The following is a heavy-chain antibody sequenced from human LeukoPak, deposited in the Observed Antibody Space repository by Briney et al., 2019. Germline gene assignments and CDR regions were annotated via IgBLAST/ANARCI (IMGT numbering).Heavy chain of an antibody. CDR2: ISAYNGNT. J-gene: IGHJ3*02. CDR1: GYTFTSYG. Sequence: ASVKVSCKASGYTFTSYGISWVRQAPGQGLEWMGWISAYNGNTNYAQKLQGRVTMTTDTSTSTAYMELRSLRSDDTAVYYCARDREITMIAVVVTDAFDIWGQGTMVTVSS. CDR3: ARDREITMIAVVVTDAFDI. V-gene: IGHV1-18*01. D-gene: IGHD3-22*01.